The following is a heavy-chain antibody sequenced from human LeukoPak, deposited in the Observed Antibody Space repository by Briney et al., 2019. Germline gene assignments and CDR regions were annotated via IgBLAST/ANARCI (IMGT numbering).Heavy chain of an antibody. J-gene: IGHJ4*02. CDR2: ISAYNGNT. V-gene: IGHV1-18*01. Sequence: ASVKVSCKASGYTFTSYGISWVRQAPGQGLEWMGWISAYNGNTNYAQKVQGRVTMTTDTSTSTAYMELRSLRSDDTAVYYCSSSGVEEWQGLHFWGQGTLVTVSS. CDR3: SSSGVEEWQGLHF. D-gene: IGHD3-3*01. CDR1: GYTFTSYG.